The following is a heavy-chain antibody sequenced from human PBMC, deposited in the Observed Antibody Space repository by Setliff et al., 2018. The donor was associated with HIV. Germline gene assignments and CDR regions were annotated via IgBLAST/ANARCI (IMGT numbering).Heavy chain of an antibody. J-gene: IGHJ4*02. CDR1: GGSISSGGYS. CDR2: IYHSGST. V-gene: IGHV4-30-2*01. Sequence: PSETLSLTCAVSGGSISSGGYSWSWIRQPPGKGLEWIGYIYHSGSTYYNPSLKSRVTISVDTSKNQFSLKLSSVTAADTAVYYCARRRSSGWYHYFDYWGQGTLVTVSS. D-gene: IGHD6-19*01. CDR3: ARRRSSGWYHYFDY.